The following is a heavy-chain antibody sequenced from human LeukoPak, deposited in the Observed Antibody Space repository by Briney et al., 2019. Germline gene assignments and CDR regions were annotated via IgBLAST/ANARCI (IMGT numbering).Heavy chain of an antibody. V-gene: IGHV3-7*01. D-gene: IGHD6-19*01. J-gene: IGHJ4*02. CDR2: IKQDGSEK. Sequence: GGSLRLSCAASGFTFSSYWMSWVRQAPGKGLEWVANIKQDGSEKYYVDSVKGRFTISRDNSKNTLYLQMNSLRAEDTAVYYCAGVLAVAGIDYWGQGTLVTVSS. CDR3: AGVLAVAGIDY. CDR1: GFTFSSYW.